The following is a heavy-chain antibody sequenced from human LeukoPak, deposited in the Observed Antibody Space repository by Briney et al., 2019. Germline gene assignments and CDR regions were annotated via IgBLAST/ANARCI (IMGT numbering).Heavy chain of an antibody. CDR2: INPNSGGT. V-gene: IGHV1-2*02. D-gene: IGHD3-3*01. Sequence: ASVKVSCKASGYTFTGYYMHWVRQAPGQGLEWMGWINPNSGGTNYAQKFQGRVTMTRDTSISTAYMELSRLRSDDTAVYYCARAPRRGLRFLEWPYWGQGTLVTVSS. CDR3: ARAPRRGLRFLEWPY. J-gene: IGHJ4*02. CDR1: GYTFTGYY.